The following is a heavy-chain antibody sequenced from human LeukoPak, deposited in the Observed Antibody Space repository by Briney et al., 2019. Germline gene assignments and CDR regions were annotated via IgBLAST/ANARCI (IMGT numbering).Heavy chain of an antibody. CDR1: GFTFSNFS. CDR2: MSYDGSNK. V-gene: IGHV3-30*18. J-gene: IGHJ4*02. CDR3: AKAIGAYYDY. D-gene: IGHD2-21*01. Sequence: GGSLRLSCATSGFTFSNFSMHWVRQAPGKGLEWVAVMSYDGSNKYYADSVKGRFTISRDNSKNTLYLQMNSLRAEDSAVYYCAKAIGAYYDYWGLGTLVTVSS.